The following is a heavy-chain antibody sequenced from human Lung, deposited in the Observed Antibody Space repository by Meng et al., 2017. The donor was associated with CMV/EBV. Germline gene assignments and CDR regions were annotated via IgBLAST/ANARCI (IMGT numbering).Heavy chain of an antibody. CDR3: ARDQESWEGYYYYGREV. D-gene: IGHD1-26*01. CDR1: GFTFSSYA. CDR2: ISYDGSNK. Sequence: LSLTXAASGFTFSSYAMHWVRQAPGKGLEWVAVISYDGSNKYYADSVKGRFTISRDNSKNTLYLQMNSLRAEDTAVYYCARDQESWEGYYYYGREVGGQGTTVTFSS. V-gene: IGHV3-30*04. J-gene: IGHJ6*02.